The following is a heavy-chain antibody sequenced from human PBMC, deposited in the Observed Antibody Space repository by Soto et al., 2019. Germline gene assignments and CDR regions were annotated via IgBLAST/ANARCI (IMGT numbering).Heavy chain of an antibody. CDR3: ARHIPQNAYGFFYHGMDV. CDR1: GFSFGSYG. CDR2: ISYTAATT. J-gene: IGHJ6*02. V-gene: IGHV3-23*01. Sequence: EVQLLESGGGLVQPGGSLRLSCAASGFSFGSYGMSWVRETPGKGLEWVSAISYTAATTFYADSVKGRFTISRDNSNNTMFLQMKNLRVEDTALYYCARHIPQNAYGFFYHGMDVWGQGTTVTVS. D-gene: IGHD3-16*01.